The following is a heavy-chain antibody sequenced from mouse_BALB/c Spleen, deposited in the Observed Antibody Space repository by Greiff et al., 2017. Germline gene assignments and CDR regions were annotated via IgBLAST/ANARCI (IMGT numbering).Heavy chain of an antibody. J-gene: IGHJ4*01. V-gene: IGHV1S26*01. CDR3: ARNSYAMDY. Sequence: VQLQQSGAELVKPGASVKLSCTASGFNIKDTYMHWVKQRPGQGLEWIGYINPSTGYTEYNQKFKDKATLTADKSSSTAYMQLSSLTSEDSAVYYCARNSYAMDYWGQGTSVTVSS. CDR1: GFNIKDTY. CDR2: INPSTGYT.